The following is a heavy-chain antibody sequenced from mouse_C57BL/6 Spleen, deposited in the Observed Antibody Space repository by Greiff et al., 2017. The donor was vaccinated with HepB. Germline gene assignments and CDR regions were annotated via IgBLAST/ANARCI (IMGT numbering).Heavy chain of an antibody. D-gene: IGHD1-1*01. Sequence: LVESGPELVKPGASVKISCKASGYAFSSSWMNWVKQRPGKGLEWIGRIYPGDGDTNYNGKFKGKATLTADKSSSTAYMQLSSLTSEDSAVYFCARRDYYGHFDYWGQGTTLTVSS. CDR2: IYPGDGDT. V-gene: IGHV1-82*01. J-gene: IGHJ2*01. CDR1: GYAFSSSW. CDR3: ARRDYYGHFDY.